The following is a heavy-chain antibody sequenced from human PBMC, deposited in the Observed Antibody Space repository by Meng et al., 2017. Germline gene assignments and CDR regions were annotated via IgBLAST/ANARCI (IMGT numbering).Heavy chain of an antibody. Sequence: QGEVVQAGGGVKKPGSSGKVSCKASGGTFSSYAISWVRQAPGQGLEWMGGIIPIFGTANYAQKFQGRVTITADKSTSTAYMELSSLRSEDTAVYYCASLTGWFDPWGQGTLVTVSS. CDR2: IIPIFGTA. V-gene: IGHV1-69*14. CDR1: GGTFSSYA. J-gene: IGHJ5*02. CDR3: ASLTGWFDP. D-gene: IGHD3-10*01.